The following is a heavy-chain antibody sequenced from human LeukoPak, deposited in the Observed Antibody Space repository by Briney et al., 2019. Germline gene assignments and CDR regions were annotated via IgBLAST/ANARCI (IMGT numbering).Heavy chain of an antibody. CDR3: ARGPSVVVTPTEYFQH. Sequence: TGGSLRLSCAASGFTFSSYSMNWVRQAAGKGREWVSYVSSSSSTIYYAYSVKGRFTISRDNAKNSLYLQMNSLRAEDTAVYYCARGPSVVVTPTEYFQHWGQGTLVTVSS. D-gene: IGHD3-22*01. CDR2: VSSSSSTI. V-gene: IGHV3-48*01. CDR1: GFTFSSYS. J-gene: IGHJ1*01.